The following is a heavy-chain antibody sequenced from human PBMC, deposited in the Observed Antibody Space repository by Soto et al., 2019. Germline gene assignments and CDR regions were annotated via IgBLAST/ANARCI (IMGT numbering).Heavy chain of an antibody. Sequence: GGSLRLSCAASGFTVSSNYMSWVRQAPGKGLEWVSVIYSGGSTYYADSVKGRFTISRDNSKNTLYLQMNSLRAEDTAVYYCASGSSWYDGFDYYYGMDVWGQGTTVTVSS. CDR3: ASGSSWYDGFDYYYGMDV. V-gene: IGHV3-53*01. CDR1: GFTVSSNY. D-gene: IGHD6-13*01. CDR2: IYSGGST. J-gene: IGHJ6*02.